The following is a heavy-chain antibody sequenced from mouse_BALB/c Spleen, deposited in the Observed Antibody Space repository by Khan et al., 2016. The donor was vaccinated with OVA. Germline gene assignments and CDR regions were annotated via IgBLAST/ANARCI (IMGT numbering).Heavy chain of an antibody. CDR2: ISSGGDYT. CDR3: SYHLTGSFAY. CDR1: GFTFSSYS. Sequence: EVELVESGGDLVKPGGSLKLSCAASGFTFSSYSMSWVRQTPDKRLEWVASISSGGDYTYYPDSVKGRFTISRDNAKNTLYLQMSDLKSEDTAMYYWSYHLTGSFAYWGQGTLVTVSA. D-gene: IGHD4-1*01. V-gene: IGHV5-6*01. J-gene: IGHJ3*01.